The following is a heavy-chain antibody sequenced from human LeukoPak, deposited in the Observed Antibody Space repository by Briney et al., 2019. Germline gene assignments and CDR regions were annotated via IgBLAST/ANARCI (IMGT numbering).Heavy chain of an antibody. V-gene: IGHV4-30-4*01. CDR2: IYYSGST. D-gene: IGHD4-17*01. CDR1: GGSISSGDYY. Sequence: SETLSLTCTVSGGSISSGDYYWSWIRRPPGKGLEWIGYIYYSGSTYYNPSLKSRVTISVDTSKNQFSLKLSSVTAADTAVYYCASTIDGDYAYWGQGTLVTVSS. J-gene: IGHJ4*02. CDR3: ASTIDGDYAY.